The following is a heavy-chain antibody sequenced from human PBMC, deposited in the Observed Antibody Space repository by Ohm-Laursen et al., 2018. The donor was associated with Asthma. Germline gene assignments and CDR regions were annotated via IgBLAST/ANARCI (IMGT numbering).Heavy chain of an antibody. J-gene: IGHJ4*02. V-gene: IGHV7-4-1*02. Sequence: ASVKVSCKASGYTFTRFAVNWARQAPGQGLEWLGWINTNTGDPTFAQGLTGRFVLSLDTSVSTAYLQISSLKAEDTAVYYCARGITFSDYWGQGTLVTVSS. CDR3: ARGITFSDY. D-gene: IGHD3-16*01. CDR2: INTNTGDP. CDR1: GYTFTRFA.